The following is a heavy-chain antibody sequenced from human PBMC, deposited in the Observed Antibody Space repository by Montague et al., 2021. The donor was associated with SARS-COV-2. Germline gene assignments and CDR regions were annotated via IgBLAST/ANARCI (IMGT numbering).Heavy chain of an antibody. CDR2: INSDGSST. V-gene: IGHV3-74*01. D-gene: IGHD3-10*01. J-gene: IGHJ6*03. Sequence: SLRLSCAASGFTFSSYWMHWVRQAPGKGLVWVSSINSDGSSTSYADSVKGRFTISRDNAKNTLYLQMNSLRAEDTAVYYCARDFGSGGYCYYYYMDVWGKGTTVTVSS. CDR3: ARDFGSGGYCYYYYMDV. CDR1: GFTFSSYW.